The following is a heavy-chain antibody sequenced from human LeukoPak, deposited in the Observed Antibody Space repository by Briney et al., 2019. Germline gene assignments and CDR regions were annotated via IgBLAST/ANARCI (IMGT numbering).Heavy chain of an antibody. D-gene: IGHD3/OR15-3a*01. Sequence: SETLSLACTVSGGSISSYYRSWIRQPPGKGLEWIGYIYYSGSTNYNPSLKSRVTISVDTSKNQFSLQLNSVTSEDTAVYYCARRDWTRAFDIWGQGTMVTVSS. V-gene: IGHV4-59*12. CDR1: GGSISSYY. CDR2: IYYSGST. CDR3: ARRDWTRAFDI. J-gene: IGHJ3*02.